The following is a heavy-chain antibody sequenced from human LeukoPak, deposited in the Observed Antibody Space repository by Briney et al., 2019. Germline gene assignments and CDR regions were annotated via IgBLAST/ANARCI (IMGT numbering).Heavy chain of an antibody. CDR1: GYTFTSYG. J-gene: IGHJ4*02. CDR2: ISAYNGNT. D-gene: IGHD3-16*01. V-gene: IGHV1-18*01. Sequence: VASVKVSCTASGYTFTSYGISWVRQAPGQGLEWMGWISAYNGNTNSTQNPQGRVPMTTDTSTSTASMNLTSLRSHATAVYYCARDGHNYAFDYWGQGTLVTVSS. CDR3: ARDGHNYAFDY.